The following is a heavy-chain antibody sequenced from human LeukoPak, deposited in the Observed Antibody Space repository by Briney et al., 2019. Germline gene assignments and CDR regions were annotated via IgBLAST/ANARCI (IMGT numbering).Heavy chain of an antibody. V-gene: IGHV3-30*01. CDR2: ISYDGSNK. D-gene: IGHD3-22*01. J-gene: IGHJ4*02. CDR3: ARAPYYYDSSGQGDY. Sequence: GGSLRLSCAASGFTFSSYAMHWVRQAPGKGLEWVAVISYDGSNKYYADSVKGRFTISGDNSKNTLYLQMNSLRAEDTAVYYCARAPYYYDSSGQGDYWGQGTLVTVSS. CDR1: GFTFSSYA.